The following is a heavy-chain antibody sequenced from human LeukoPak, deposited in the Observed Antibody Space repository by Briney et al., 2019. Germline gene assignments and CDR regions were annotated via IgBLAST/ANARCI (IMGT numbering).Heavy chain of an antibody. CDR3: AKDYDSSGY. J-gene: IGHJ4*02. D-gene: IGHD3-22*01. Sequence: GRSLRLSCAASGFTFDDYAMHWVRQAPGKGLEWVSGISWNSGSIGYADSVKGRFTISRDNAKNSLYLQMNSLRAEDTAVYYCAKDYDSSGYWGQGTLVTVSS. CDR2: ISWNSGSI. CDR1: GFTFDDYA. V-gene: IGHV3-9*01.